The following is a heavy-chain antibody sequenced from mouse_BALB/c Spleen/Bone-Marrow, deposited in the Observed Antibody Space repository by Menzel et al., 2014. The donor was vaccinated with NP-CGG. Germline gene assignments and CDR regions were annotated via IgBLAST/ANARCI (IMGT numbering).Heavy chain of an antibody. CDR1: GFSLTSYG. Sequence: QVHVKQSGPGLVAPSQSLSIPCTISGFSLTSYGVHWVRQPPGKGLEWLVVIWSDGSTTYNSALKSRLSISKDNSKSQVFLKMNSLQTDDTAMYYCARHYYGSSYWYFDVWGAGTTVTVSS. CDR3: ARHYYGSSYWYFDV. J-gene: IGHJ1*01. D-gene: IGHD1-1*01. CDR2: IWSDGST. V-gene: IGHV2-6-1*01.